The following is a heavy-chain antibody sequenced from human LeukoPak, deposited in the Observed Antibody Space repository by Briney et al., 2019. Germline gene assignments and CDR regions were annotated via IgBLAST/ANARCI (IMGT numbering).Heavy chain of an antibody. CDR2: MNSDGSST. CDR3: AMGVGAMDY. V-gene: IGHV3-74*01. J-gene: IGHJ4*02. CDR1: GFTLSNYW. D-gene: IGHD1-26*01. Sequence: GGALRLSCSASGFTLSNYWMPWVRPAPREGLVWVSRMNSDGSSTSYADSVKGRFTISRDNPKNTLSLQMNSLRAEDTAVYYCAMGVGAMDYWGQGTLVTVSS.